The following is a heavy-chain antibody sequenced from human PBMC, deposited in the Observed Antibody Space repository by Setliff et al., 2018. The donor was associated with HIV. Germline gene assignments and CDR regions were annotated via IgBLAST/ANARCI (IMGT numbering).Heavy chain of an antibody. J-gene: IGHJ4*02. V-gene: IGHV1-18*04. CDR3: VRDGIIRTTRVFDY. D-gene: IGHD3-16*02. CDR1: GYIFLGYD. CDR2: IDVNKGNT. Sequence: ASVKVSCKASGYIFLGYDISWVRQAPGQGLEWMGWIDVNKGNTNYAEKFQGRVTLTTDTSTNTAYMEVRSLTSVDTAVYYCVRDGIIRTTRVFDYWGQGTLVTVSS.